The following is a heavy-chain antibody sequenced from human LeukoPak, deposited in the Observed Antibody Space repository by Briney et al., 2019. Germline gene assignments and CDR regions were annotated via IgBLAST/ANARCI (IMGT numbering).Heavy chain of an antibody. CDR3: AWLVREPAY. V-gene: IGHV3-7*01. J-gene: IGHJ4*02. CDR2: ISRDGSEK. D-gene: IGHD1-14*01. CDR1: GFSFDTYY. Sequence: GGSLRLSYAASGFSFDTYYMGWVRQAPGKGLESVAMISRDGSEKYYVDSVKGRFTISRDNAMNSLYLQMNSLSADDSAVYYCAWLVREPAYWGQGTLVTVST.